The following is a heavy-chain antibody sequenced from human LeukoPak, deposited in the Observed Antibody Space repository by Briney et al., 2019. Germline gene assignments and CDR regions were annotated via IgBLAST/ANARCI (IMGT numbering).Heavy chain of an antibody. CDR2: INHSGST. J-gene: IGHJ5*02. Sequence: PSETLSLTCAVYGGSFSGYYWSWIRQPPGKGLEWIGKINHSGSTNYNPSLKSRVTISVDTSKNQFSLKLSSVTAADTAVYYCARGWFGYYNWFDPWGQGILVTVSS. CDR3: ARGWFGYYNWFDP. V-gene: IGHV4-34*01. D-gene: IGHD3-10*01. CDR1: GGSFSGYY.